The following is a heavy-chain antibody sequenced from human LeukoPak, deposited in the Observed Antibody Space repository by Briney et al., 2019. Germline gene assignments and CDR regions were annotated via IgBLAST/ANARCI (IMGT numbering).Heavy chain of an antibody. CDR3: ARETWNQDWFDP. V-gene: IGHV1-2*02. CDR2: INPNSGGT. CDR1: GYTFTGYY. J-gene: IGHJ5*02. D-gene: IGHD1-1*01. Sequence: ASVKVSCKASGYTFTGYYMHWVRQAPGQGLEWMGWINPNSGGTNYAQKLQGRVTMTTDTSTSTAYMELRSLRSDDTAVYYCARETWNQDWFDPWGQGTLVTVSS.